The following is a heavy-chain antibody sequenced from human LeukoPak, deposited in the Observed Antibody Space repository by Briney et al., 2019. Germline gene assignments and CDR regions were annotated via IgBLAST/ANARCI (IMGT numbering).Heavy chain of an antibody. V-gene: IGHV4-34*01. CDR2: INHSGST. J-gene: IGHJ5*02. D-gene: IGHD6-13*01. Sequence: SETLSLTCAVYGGSFSGYYWSWIRQPPGKGLEWIGEINHSGSTNYNPSLKSRVTISVDTTKNQFSLKLSSVTAADTAVYYCARAQGSHSSSWYLPFQKRWFDPWGREPWSPSPQ. CDR1: GGSFSGYY. CDR3: ARAQGSHSSSWYLPFQKRWFDP.